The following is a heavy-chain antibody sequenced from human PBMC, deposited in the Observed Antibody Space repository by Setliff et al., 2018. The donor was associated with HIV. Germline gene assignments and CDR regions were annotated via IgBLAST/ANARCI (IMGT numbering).Heavy chain of an antibody. CDR3: ARDWPLGYYFYMDV. V-gene: IGHV4-38-2*02. Sequence: SETLSLTCAVSGYSISSGYYWGWIRQPPGKGLEWIGSIYHSGSTYYNPSLKSRVTISVDTSKNQFSLKLSSVTAADTAVYYCARDWPLGYYFYMDVWGKGTTVTVSS. CDR1: GYSISSGYY. J-gene: IGHJ6*03. CDR2: IYHSGST.